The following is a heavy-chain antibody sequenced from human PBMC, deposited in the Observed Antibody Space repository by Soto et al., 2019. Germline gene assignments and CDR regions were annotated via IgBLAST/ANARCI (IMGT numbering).Heavy chain of an antibody. J-gene: IGHJ4*02. CDR3: VRDSGANISSS. CDR2: IVPIYRTA. D-gene: IGHD6-13*01. Sequence: QVQLVQSGAEVKKPGSSVKVSCKASGGTFSSYRINWVRQAPGQGLECVGGIVPIYRTADYAQKFQGRVTITADESARTSYMELRSLKSQDTAVYYCVRDSGANISSSWGQGTLGTVSS. CDR1: GGTFSSYR. V-gene: IGHV1-69*01.